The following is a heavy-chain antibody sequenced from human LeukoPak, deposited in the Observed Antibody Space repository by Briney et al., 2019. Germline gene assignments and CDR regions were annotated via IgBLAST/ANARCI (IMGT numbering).Heavy chain of an antibody. V-gene: IGHV3-11*05. CDR2: ISSRSSYA. CDR1: GFTFSDYY. D-gene: IGHD3-10*01. Sequence: KPGGSLRLSCAASGFTFSDYYMGWIRQAPGKGLEWVSYISSRSSYANYADSVKGRFTISRDNAKNSLYLQMNSLRAEDTAVYYCARDRLIMVRGLPDYWGQGTLVTVSS. CDR3: ARDRLIMVRGLPDY. J-gene: IGHJ4*02.